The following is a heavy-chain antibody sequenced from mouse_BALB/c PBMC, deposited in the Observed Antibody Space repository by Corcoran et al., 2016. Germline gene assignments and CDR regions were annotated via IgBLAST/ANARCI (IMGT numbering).Heavy chain of an antibody. CDR2: INTYTGEP. V-gene: IGHV9-3-1*01. CDR1: GYTFTNYG. CDR3: ARYTKVGAPYYLDY. D-gene: IGHD1-1*01. Sequence: QIQLVQSGPELKKPGETVKISCKASGYTFTNYGVNWVKQAPGKGLKWMGWINTYTGEPTYADDFKGRFAFSLETSASTAYLQINNLKNEDTATYFCARYTKVGAPYYLDYWGQGTSLTVSS. J-gene: IGHJ2*02.